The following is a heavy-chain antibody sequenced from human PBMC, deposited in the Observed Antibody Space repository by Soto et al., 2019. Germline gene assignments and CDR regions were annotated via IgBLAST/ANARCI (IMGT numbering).Heavy chain of an antibody. Sequence: QEQLVQSGAEVKEPGASLKVSCKASGDTFTTNYLHWVRQAPGQGLEWMGRINPNNGATLYAQEFQGRLILTTDTSTCTVYMDLNSVKSEDSAVYYCASRVLCDMDVWGQGTTVTVSS. CDR1: GDTFTTNY. J-gene: IGHJ6*02. V-gene: IGHV1-46*01. D-gene: IGHD2-21*01. CDR2: INPNNGAT. CDR3: ASRVLCDMDV.